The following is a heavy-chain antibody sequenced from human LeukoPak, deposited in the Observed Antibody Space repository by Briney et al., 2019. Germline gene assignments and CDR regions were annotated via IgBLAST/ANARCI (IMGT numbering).Heavy chain of an antibody. V-gene: IGHV4-4*02. CDR2: IYHSGST. CDR1: GGSIRSSNW. CDR3: ASDYYSDSSASYWYFDL. J-gene: IGHJ2*01. Sequence: PSGTLSLTCAVSGGSIRSSNWWSWVRQSPGKGLEWIGEIYHSGSTNYNPSLKSRVTISVDKSENQLSLKLSSVTAADTAVYYCASDYYSDSSASYWYFDLWGRGTLVTVSS. D-gene: IGHD3-22*01.